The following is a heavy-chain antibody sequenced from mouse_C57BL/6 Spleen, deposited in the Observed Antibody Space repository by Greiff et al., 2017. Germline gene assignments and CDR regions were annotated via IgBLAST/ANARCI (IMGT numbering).Heavy chain of an antibody. V-gene: IGHV14-4*01. CDR1: GFNIKDDY. J-gene: IGHJ4*01. CDR3: TSMVTTDRYYAMDY. Sequence: EVQLQQSGAELVRPGASVKLSCTASGFNIKDDYMHWVKRRPEQGLEWIGWIDPENGDTEYASKFQGKATITADTSSNTAYLQLSSLTSEDTAVYYCTSMVTTDRYYAMDYWGQGTSVTVSS. D-gene: IGHD2-2*01. CDR2: IDPENGDT.